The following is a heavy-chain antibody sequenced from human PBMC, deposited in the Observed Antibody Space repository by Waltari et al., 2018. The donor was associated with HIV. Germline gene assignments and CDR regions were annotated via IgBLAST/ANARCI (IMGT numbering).Heavy chain of an antibody. Sequence: QVQLQESGPGLVKPSQTLSLTCTVSGGSISSGDYYWSWIRQPPGKGLEWIGYIYYSGSTYYNPSLQSRVTISVDTSKNQFSLKLSSVTAADTAVYYCARVIYGSGSYYKNYYYGMDVWGQGTTVTVSS. CDR1: GGSISSGDYY. V-gene: IGHV4-30-4*01. D-gene: IGHD3-10*01. CDR2: IYYSGST. CDR3: ARVIYGSGSYYKNYYYGMDV. J-gene: IGHJ6*02.